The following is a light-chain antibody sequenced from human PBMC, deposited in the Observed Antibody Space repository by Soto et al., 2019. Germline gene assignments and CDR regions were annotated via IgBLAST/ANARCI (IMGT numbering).Light chain of an antibody. Sequence: QSALTQPASVSGSPGQLITISCSGTRSDIGSYNYVASYQQFPGKTPKILIYGVSNRPSGVSSRFSGSKSGNTASLTISGLQAEDEADYYCISYTGSSTSYVFGSGTKVTVL. J-gene: IGLJ1*01. CDR1: RSDIGSYNY. CDR3: ISYTGSSTSYV. V-gene: IGLV2-14*01. CDR2: GVS.